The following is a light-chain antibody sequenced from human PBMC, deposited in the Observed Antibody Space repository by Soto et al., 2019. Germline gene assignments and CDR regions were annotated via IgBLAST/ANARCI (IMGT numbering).Light chain of an antibody. CDR3: QQYDNLPIT. CDR1: EVIAKS. Sequence: DVHMTQSPSSLSASVGDRITITCRANEVIAKSLNWFQQKPGKAPKLLIYDAYNLQTGVPSRFSGSGSGTYFVFTITSLQAEDTATYFCQQYDNLPITFGGGTRVEI. V-gene: IGKV1-33*01. CDR2: DAY. J-gene: IGKJ4*01.